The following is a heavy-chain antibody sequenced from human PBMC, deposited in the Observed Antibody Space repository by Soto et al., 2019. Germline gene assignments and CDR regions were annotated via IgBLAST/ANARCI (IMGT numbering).Heavy chain of an antibody. J-gene: IGHJ4*02. CDR1: DFDFSSYG. Sequence: GGSLRRSCAASDFDFSSYGIHWVRQAPGKGLEWVAASSYDGRETFYAASAKGRFTVSKEMSKNTAFLQMNALRHEDTAVYFCARDSGWPILNFDNWGQGTPVTVSS. D-gene: IGHD3-10*01. V-gene: IGHV3-30*03. CDR2: SSYDGRET. CDR3: ARDSGWPILNFDN.